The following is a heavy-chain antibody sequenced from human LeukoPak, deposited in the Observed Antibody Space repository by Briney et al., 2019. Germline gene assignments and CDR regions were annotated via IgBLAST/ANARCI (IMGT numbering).Heavy chain of an antibody. CDR1: GFTFSSYS. CDR3: ARPGNSYGYAFAFDI. V-gene: IGHV3-21*01. Sequence: GGSLRLSCAASGFTFSSYSMNWVRQAPGKGLEWVSSISSSSSYIYYADSVKGRFTISRDNAKNSLYLQMNSLRAEDTAVYYCARPGNSYGYAFAFDIWGQGTMVTVSS. CDR2: ISSSSSYI. J-gene: IGHJ3*02. D-gene: IGHD5-18*01.